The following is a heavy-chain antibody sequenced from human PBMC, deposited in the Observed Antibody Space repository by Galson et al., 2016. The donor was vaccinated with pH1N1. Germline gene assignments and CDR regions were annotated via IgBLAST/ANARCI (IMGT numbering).Heavy chain of an antibody. CDR1: GYRFTSYW. V-gene: IGHV5-51*03. J-gene: IGHJ3*02. Sequence: QSGAEVKKPGESLKISCKASGYRFTSYWIAWVRQVPGKGLEWVGVVNPGGSTIRYGPTFQGQVPISSDKSINTAYLQWISLKASDTATYYCARQYDFGDYRGNAFDIWGQGTMVIVSS. CDR3: ARQYDFGDYRGNAFDI. CDR2: VNPGGSTI. D-gene: IGHD4-17*01.